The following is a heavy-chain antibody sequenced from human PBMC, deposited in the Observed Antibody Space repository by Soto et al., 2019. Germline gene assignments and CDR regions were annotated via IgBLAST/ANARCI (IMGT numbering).Heavy chain of an antibody. CDR2: IYYSGST. J-gene: IGHJ6*02. V-gene: IGHV4-39*01. CDR3: ARLNAGTTYYYYGMDV. CDR1: GASISSSSYY. D-gene: IGHD1-7*01. Sequence: ETLSLTCTVSGASISSSSYYWGWIRQPPGKGLEWIGRIYYSGSTYYNPSLKSRVTISVDTSKNQFSLKLSSVTAADTALYYCARLNAGTTYYYYGMDVWGQGTTVS.